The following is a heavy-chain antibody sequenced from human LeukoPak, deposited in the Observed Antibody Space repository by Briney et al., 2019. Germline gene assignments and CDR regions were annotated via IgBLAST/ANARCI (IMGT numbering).Heavy chain of an antibody. CDR1: GGTFSSYA. V-gene: IGHV1-69*13. CDR2: IIPIFGTA. CDR3: ARDGLYYDFWSGSQPKYYYCMDV. D-gene: IGHD3-3*01. J-gene: IGHJ6*03. Sequence: SVKVSCKASGGTFSSYAISWVRQAPGQGLEWMGGIIPIFGTANYAQKFQGRVTITADESTSTAYMELSSLRSEDTAVYYCARDGLYYDFWSGSQPKYYYCMDVWGKGTTVTVSS.